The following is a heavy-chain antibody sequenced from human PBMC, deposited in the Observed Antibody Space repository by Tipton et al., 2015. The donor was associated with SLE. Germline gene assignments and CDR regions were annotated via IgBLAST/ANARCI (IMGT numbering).Heavy chain of an antibody. Sequence: TLSLTCTVSGGSVSSGSFYWSWIRQPPGKGLEWIGYIYYSGSTNYNPSLKSRVTISLDTSKNQFSLKLSSVTAADTAVYYCARHGSTFYAFDIWGQGTMVTVSS. D-gene: IGHD1-26*01. CDR3: ARHGSTFYAFDI. V-gene: IGHV4-61*01. CDR2: IYYSGST. CDR1: GGSVSSGSFY. J-gene: IGHJ3*02.